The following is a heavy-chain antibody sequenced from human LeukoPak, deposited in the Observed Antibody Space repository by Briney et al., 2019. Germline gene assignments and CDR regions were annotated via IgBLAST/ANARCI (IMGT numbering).Heavy chain of an antibody. CDR3: ARGDAPGYSYGQAWFDP. D-gene: IGHD5-18*01. Sequence: ASVKVSCKASGYTFTSYDTNWVRQATGQGLEWMGWMNPNSGNTGYAQKFQGRVTMTRNTSISTAYMELSSLRSEDTAVYYCARGDAPGYSYGQAWFDPWGQGTLVTVSS. CDR1: GYTFTSYD. V-gene: IGHV1-8*01. J-gene: IGHJ5*02. CDR2: MNPNSGNT.